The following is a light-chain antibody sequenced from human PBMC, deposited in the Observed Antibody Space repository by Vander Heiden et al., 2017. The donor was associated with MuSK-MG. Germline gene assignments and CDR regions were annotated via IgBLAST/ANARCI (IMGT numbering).Light chain of an antibody. CDR2: YDS. CDR3: QVWDSNRDEWV. Sequence: SYVLTQPPSVSVAPGKTARITCGGNNIGSKSVHWYQQKPGQAPVLVIYYDSDRPAGIPERFSGSASGNTATLTISRVEAGDDADYYCQVWDSNRDEWVFGGGTKLTVL. V-gene: IGLV3-21*04. J-gene: IGLJ3*02. CDR1: NIGSKS.